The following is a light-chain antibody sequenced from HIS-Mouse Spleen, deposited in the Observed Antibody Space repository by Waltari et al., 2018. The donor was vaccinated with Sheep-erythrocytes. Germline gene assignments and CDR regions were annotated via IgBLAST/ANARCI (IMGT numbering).Light chain of an antibody. V-gene: IGKV3-11*01. CDR3: QQRSNWPPLT. Sequence: EIVLTQSPATLSLSPGERATLSCRASQSVSSYLAWYQQKPGQAPRLLIYDASNRATGTPARFSGSGSGTDFTLTIRSLEPEDFAVYYCQQRSNWPPLTFGGGTKVEIK. CDR2: DAS. CDR1: QSVSSY. J-gene: IGKJ4*01.